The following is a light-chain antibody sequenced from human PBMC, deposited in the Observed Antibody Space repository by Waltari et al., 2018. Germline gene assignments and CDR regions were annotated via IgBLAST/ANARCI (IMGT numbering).Light chain of an antibody. J-gene: IGLJ3*02. V-gene: IGLV1-51*01. CDR2: DND. CDR1: SSKFGSNY. CDR3: ATWDSSLSEVV. Sequence: QSVLTQPPSVSAASGQKVTISCSGRSSKFGSNYVSWYQQLPGTAPQLLIYDNDKRPSGIPDRFSASKSGTSVTLGITGLQTGDEADYYCATWDSSLSEVVFGGGTKLTVL.